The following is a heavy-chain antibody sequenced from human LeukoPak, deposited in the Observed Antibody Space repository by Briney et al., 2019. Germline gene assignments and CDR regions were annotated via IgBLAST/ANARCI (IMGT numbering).Heavy chain of an antibody. CDR1: GYTLTELS. V-gene: IGHV1-24*01. Sequence: ASVKVSCKVSGYTLTELSMHWVRQAPGKGLEWMGGFEPEDGETIYAQKFQGRVTMTEDTSTDTAYMELSSMRSEDTAVYYCATGPYLFWDYWGQGTLVTVSS. CDR2: FEPEDGET. J-gene: IGHJ4*02. CDR3: ATGPYLFWDY. D-gene: IGHD3-3*01.